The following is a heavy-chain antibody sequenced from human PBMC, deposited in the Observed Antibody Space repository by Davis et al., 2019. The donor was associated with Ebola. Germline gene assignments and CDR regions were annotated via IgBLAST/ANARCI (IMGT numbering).Heavy chain of an antibody. Sequence: SETLSLTCAVYGGSFSGYYWTWIRQPPGKGLEWIGEINHSGNTNYNPSLKSRVTISVDTSKNQFSLRLSSVTAADTAVHFCARGNRGGYSYGPGLFTFDFWGRGTPVTVSS. CDR2: INHSGNT. J-gene: IGHJ4*02. D-gene: IGHD5-18*01. CDR1: GGSFSGYY. CDR3: ARGNRGGYSYGPGLFTFDF. V-gene: IGHV4-34*01.